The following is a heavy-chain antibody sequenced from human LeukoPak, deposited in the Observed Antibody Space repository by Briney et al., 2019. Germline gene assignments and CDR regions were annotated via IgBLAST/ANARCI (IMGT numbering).Heavy chain of an antibody. V-gene: IGHV5-51*01. CDR1: GYSFTSYW. D-gene: IGHD6-13*01. CDR2: IYPGDSDT. J-gene: IGHJ3*02. Sequence: GESLKISCKGSGYSFTSYWLGWVRQIPGKGLEWMGIIYPGDSDTRYSPSFQGQVTISADKSISTAYLQWSSLKASDTAMYYCARIPYSSSWSQDDAFDIWGQGTMVTVSS. CDR3: ARIPYSSSWSQDDAFDI.